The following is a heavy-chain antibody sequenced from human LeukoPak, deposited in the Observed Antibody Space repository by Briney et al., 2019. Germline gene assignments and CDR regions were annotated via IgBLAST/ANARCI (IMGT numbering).Heavy chain of an antibody. J-gene: IGHJ4*02. V-gene: IGHV4-59*08. CDR2: IYYSGST. CDR1: GGSISNYY. Sequence: SETLSLTCTVSGGSISNYYWSWIRQPPGKGLEWIGYIYYSGSTNYNPSLKSRVTISVDMSKNQFSLKLSSVTAADTAVYYCARLFSGYLGYWGQGTLVTVSS. CDR3: ARLFSGYLGY. D-gene: IGHD3-22*01.